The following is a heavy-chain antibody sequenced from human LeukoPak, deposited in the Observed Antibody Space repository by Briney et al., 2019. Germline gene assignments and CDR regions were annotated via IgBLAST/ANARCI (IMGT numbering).Heavy chain of an antibody. CDR1: GYTFTSYG. V-gene: IGHV1-18*01. CDR2: ISAYNGNT. CDR3: ARLFWSGYYYYFDY. D-gene: IGHD3-3*01. Sequence: ASVKVSCKASGYTFTSYGISWVRQAPGQGLEWVGRISAYNGNTNYAQKLQGRVTMTTDTSTSTAYMELRSLRSDDTAVYYCARLFWSGYYYYFDYWGQGTLVTVSS. J-gene: IGHJ4*02.